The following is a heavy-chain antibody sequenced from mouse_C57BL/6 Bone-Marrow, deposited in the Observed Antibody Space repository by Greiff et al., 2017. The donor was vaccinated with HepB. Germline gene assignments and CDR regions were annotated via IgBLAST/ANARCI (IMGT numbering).Heavy chain of an antibody. CDR1: GFSLTSYG. V-gene: IGHV2-2*01. J-gene: IGHJ1*03. CDR2: IWSGGST. D-gene: IGHD2-1*01. Sequence: VQLQESGPGLVQPSQSLSITCTVSGFSLTSYGVHWVRQSPGKGLEWLGVIWSGGSTDYNAAFISRLSISKDNSKSQVFFKMNSLQADDTAIYYCARKGYGNYDWYFDVWGTGTTVTVSS. CDR3: ARKGYGNYDWYFDV.